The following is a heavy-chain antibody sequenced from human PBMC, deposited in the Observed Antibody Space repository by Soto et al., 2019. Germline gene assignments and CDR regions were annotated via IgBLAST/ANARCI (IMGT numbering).Heavy chain of an antibody. CDR1: GGSISSGGYY. D-gene: IGHD6-6*01. Sequence: SETLSLTCTVSGGSISSGGYYWSWIRQHPGKGLEWIGYTYYSGSTYYNPSLKSRVTISVDTSKNQFSLKLSSVTAADTAVYYCARELYSSSSHHYMDVWGKGTTVTVSS. CDR3: ARELYSSSSHHYMDV. CDR2: TYYSGST. V-gene: IGHV4-31*03. J-gene: IGHJ6*03.